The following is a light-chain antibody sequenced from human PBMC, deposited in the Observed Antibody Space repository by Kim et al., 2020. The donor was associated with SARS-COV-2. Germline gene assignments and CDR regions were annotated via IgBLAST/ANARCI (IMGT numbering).Light chain of an antibody. Sequence: AIRMTQSPSSLSASTGDRVTITCRASQGISSYLAWYQQKPGKAPKLLIYAASTLQSGVPSRFSGSGSGTDFTLTISCLQSEDFASYYCQQYYSYQRTFGQGTKLEI. CDR3: QQYYSYQRT. J-gene: IGKJ1*01. CDR2: AAS. V-gene: IGKV1-8*01. CDR1: QGISSY.